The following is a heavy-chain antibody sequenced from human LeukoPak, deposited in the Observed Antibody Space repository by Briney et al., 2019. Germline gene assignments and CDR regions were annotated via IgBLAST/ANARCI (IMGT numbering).Heavy chain of an antibody. Sequence: SVKVSCKASGGTFSSYAISWVRQAPGQGLEWMGGIIPIVGAANYAQKFQGRVTISADKSTTTAYMALSSLRSEDTAVYYCARGEAGDGYNYGEYFDYWGQGTLVTVSS. CDR1: GGTFSSYA. D-gene: IGHD5-24*01. CDR3: ARGEAGDGYNYGEYFDY. CDR2: IIPIVGAA. V-gene: IGHV1-69*06. J-gene: IGHJ4*02.